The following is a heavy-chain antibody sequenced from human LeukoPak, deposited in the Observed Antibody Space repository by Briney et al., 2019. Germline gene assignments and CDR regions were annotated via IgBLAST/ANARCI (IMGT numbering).Heavy chain of an antibody. CDR2: IYDSGST. CDR1: GGSISSGDYY. J-gene: IGHJ4*02. V-gene: IGHV4-30-4*01. D-gene: IGHD2-2*01. CDR3: ASRIVVVPAAFDD. Sequence: PSETLSLTCTVSGGSISSGDYYWSWLRQPPGKGRAWIGYIYDSGSTYYNPSLKSRVTISVDTSKNQFSLKLSSVTAADTAVYYCASRIVVVPAAFDDWGQGTLVTVSS.